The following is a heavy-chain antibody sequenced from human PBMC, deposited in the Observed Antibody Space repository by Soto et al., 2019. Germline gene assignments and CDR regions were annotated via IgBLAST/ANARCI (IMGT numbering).Heavy chain of an antibody. CDR2: IKSKTDGGTT. D-gene: IGHD1-1*01. Sequence: GGSLRLSCAASGFTFSNAWMSWVRQAPGKGLEWVGRIKSKTDGGTTDYAAPVKGRFTISRDDSKNTLYLQMNSLKTEDTAVYYCTTRDVHRYYYYYGMDVWGQGTTVTVSS. V-gene: IGHV3-15*01. CDR3: TTRDVHRYYYYYGMDV. J-gene: IGHJ6*02. CDR1: GFTFSNAW.